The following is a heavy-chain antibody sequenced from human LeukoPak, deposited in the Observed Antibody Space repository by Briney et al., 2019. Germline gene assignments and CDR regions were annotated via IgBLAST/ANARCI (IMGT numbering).Heavy chain of an antibody. Sequence: SETLSLTCTVSGYSISSGYYWGWIRQPPGKGLEWIGSIYHSGSTYYNPSLKSRVTISVDTSKNQFSLKLSSVTAADTAVYYCARVVGSGSYYFDYWGQGTLVTVAS. J-gene: IGHJ4*02. CDR2: IYHSGST. CDR3: ARVVGSGSYYFDY. CDR1: GYSISSGYY. D-gene: IGHD3-10*01. V-gene: IGHV4-38-2*02.